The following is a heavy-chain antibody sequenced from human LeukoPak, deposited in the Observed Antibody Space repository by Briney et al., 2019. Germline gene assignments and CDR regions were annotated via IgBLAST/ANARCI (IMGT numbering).Heavy chain of an antibody. CDR1: GFTLSSNY. CDR3: ARWLYNSGWAIDY. CDR2: INGDGSST. V-gene: IGHV3-74*01. J-gene: IGHJ4*02. D-gene: IGHD6-19*01. Sequence: PGGSLRLSCAASGFTLSSNYMSWVCQAPGKGLVWVSRINGDGSSTSYADSVKGRFTISRDNAKNSLFLQMNSLRAEDTAVYFCARWLYNSGWAIDYWGQGTLVTVSS.